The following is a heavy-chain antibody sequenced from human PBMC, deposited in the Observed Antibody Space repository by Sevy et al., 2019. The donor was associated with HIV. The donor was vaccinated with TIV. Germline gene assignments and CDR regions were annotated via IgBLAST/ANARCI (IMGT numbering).Heavy chain of an antibody. CDR3: ATAPGYYDSAPFDY. Sequence: GGSLRLSCAVSGFTFNNAWMNWVRQAPGTGLQWVGLIKSKIDGETTDYAAHVKGRFTISRDDSKNTLYLQMHSLKIEDTAVYYCATAPGYYDSAPFDYWGPGTLVTVSS. D-gene: IGHD3-22*01. V-gene: IGHV3-15*01. J-gene: IGHJ4*02. CDR2: IKSKIDGETT. CDR1: GFTFNNAW.